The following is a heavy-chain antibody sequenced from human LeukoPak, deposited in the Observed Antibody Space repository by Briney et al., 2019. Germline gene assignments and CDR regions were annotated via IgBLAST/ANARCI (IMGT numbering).Heavy chain of an antibody. CDR1: GYSFTSYW. Sequence: HGESLKISCKGSGYSFTSYWIGWVRQMPGKGLEWMGIIYPGDSDTRYSPSFQGQVTISVDKTVSIAYLQWSSLKASDTAMYYCARLYRSTSGGDYWGQGTLVTVSS. CDR2: IYPGDSDT. D-gene: IGHD6-13*01. CDR3: ARLYRSTSGGDY. V-gene: IGHV5-51*01. J-gene: IGHJ4*02.